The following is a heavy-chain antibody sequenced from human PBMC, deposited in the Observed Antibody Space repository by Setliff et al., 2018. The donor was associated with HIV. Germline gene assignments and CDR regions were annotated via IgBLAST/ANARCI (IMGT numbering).Heavy chain of an antibody. CDR3: ARGAGAFGAKLYS. CDR2: MSFSANS. D-gene: IGHD3-10*01. CDR1: GDSIKDYY. V-gene: IGHV4-59*01. J-gene: IGHJ5*02. Sequence: KTSETLSLTCNVSGDSIKDYYWSWIRQPPGKGLEWLGYMSFSANSNYNPSLMNRITISIDTSKNQFSLRLKSVTAADAAIYYCARGAGAFGAKLYSWGQGSLVTVSS.